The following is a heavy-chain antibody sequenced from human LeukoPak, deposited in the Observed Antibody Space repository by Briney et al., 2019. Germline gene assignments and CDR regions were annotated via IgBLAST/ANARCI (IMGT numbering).Heavy chain of an antibody. CDR1: GFTFSSYS. V-gene: IGHV3-21*04. CDR3: AKEAYSGSYGLDY. J-gene: IGHJ4*02. D-gene: IGHD1-26*01. CDR2: ISSSSSYI. Sequence: GGSLRLSCAASGFTFSSYSMNWVRQAPGKGLEWVSSISSSSSYIYYADSVKGRFTISRDNSKNSLYLQMNSLRAEDTALYYCAKEAYSGSYGLDYWGQGTLVTVSS.